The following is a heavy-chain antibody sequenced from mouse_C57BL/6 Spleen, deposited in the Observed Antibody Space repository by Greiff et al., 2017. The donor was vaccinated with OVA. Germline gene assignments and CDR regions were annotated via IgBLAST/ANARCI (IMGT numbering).Heavy chain of an antibody. D-gene: IGHD2-3*01. CDR2: IDPEDGDT. Sequence: VQLQQSGAELVRPGASVKLSCTASGFNIKDYYMHWVKQRPEQGLEWIGRIDPEDGDTEYAPKFQGKATMTADTSSNTAYLQLSSLTSEDTAVYYCTTFSDGSSYAMDYWGQGTSVTVSS. V-gene: IGHV14-1*01. CDR1: GFNIKDYY. CDR3: TTFSDGSSYAMDY. J-gene: IGHJ4*01.